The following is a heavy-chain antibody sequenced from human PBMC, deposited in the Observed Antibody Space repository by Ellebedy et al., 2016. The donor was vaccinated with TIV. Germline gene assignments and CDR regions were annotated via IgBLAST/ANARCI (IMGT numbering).Heavy chain of an antibody. Sequence: PGGSLRLSCAASGFTCSSYWMSWVCHAPGKGLEWVANVKQDGREKYYVDSVKGRLNISRDNSKNTLYLQMNSLRGEDTAVYYCAKRVTMVREVITYYHYAMDVWGQGTTVTVSS. CDR3: AKRVTMVREVITYYHYAMDV. J-gene: IGHJ6*02. CDR2: VKQDGREK. V-gene: IGHV3-7*01. CDR1: GFTCSSYW. D-gene: IGHD3-10*01.